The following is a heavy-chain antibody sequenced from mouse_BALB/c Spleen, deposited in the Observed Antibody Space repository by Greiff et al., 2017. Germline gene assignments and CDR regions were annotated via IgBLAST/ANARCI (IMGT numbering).Heavy chain of an antibody. D-gene: IGHD2-4*01. CDR2: IDPANGNT. CDR3: APYDSAWFAY. CDR1: GFNIKDTY. Sequence: VHVKQSGAELVKPGASVKLSCTASGFNIKDTYMHWVKQRPEQGLEWIGRIDPANGNTKYDPKFQGKATITADTSSNTAYLQLSSLTSEDTAVYYCAPYDSAWFAYWGQGTLVTVSA. J-gene: IGHJ3*01. V-gene: IGHV14-3*02.